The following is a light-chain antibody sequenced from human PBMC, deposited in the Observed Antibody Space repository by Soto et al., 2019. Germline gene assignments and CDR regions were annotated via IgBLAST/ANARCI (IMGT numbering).Light chain of an antibody. CDR2: GAS. Sequence: IIVPHSPGTLSLKQGERATLSCRASQSVSSSYLAWYQQKPGQAPRLLIYGASTRATGVPARFSGSGSGTEFTLTISSLQSEDVAVYWCQQYTNWPLPFGPGTRLAIK. J-gene: IGKJ5*01. CDR3: QQYTNWPLP. V-gene: IGKV3D-15*01. CDR1: QSVSSSY.